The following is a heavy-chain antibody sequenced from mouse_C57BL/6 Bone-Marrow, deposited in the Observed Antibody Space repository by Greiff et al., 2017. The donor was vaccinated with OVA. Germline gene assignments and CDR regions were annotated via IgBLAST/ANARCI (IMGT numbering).Heavy chain of an antibody. CDR2: LDPENGGT. CDR1: GFNIKDDY. Sequence: VQLQQSGAELVRPGASVKLSCTASGFNIKDDYMHWVKQRPEQGLEWIGWLDPENGGTEYVSKFKGKATLTADTSSNTAYLQRSSLTSEDTAVYGCFWDCYFDYWGQGTTLTVSS. CDR3: FWDCYFDY. V-gene: IGHV14-4*01. J-gene: IGHJ2*01. D-gene: IGHD4-1*01.